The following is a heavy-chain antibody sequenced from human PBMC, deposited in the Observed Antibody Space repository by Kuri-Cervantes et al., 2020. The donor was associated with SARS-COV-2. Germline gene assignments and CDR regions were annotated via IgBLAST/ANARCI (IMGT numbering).Heavy chain of an antibody. V-gene: IGHV3-33*08. CDR3: ARPTTFSNFFDY. Sequence: GGSLGPSGVASGFTLSTYGIHWVRQAPGKGLEWVAHIWHDGTNNKYADSVRGRFTVSRDNSKNTLYLQMTSLTVEDTAVYYCARPTTFSNFFDYWGQGALVTVSS. CDR1: GFTLSTYG. J-gene: IGHJ4*02. D-gene: IGHD2/OR15-2a*01. CDR2: IWHDGTNN.